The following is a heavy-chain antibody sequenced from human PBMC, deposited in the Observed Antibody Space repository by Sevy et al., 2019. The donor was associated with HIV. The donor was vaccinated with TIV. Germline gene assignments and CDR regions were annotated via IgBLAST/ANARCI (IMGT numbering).Heavy chain of an antibody. CDR2: ISAGGGST. J-gene: IGHJ4*02. Sequence: GGSLRLSCAASGFTFSSYAVSWVRRAPGKGLEWVSAISAGGGSTYYADSVKGRFTISRDNSMNTLYLQMNSLRVEDTAVYYCAKDGVGATGNYFDYWGQGTLVTVSS. D-gene: IGHD1-26*01. CDR3: AKDGVGATGNYFDY. CDR1: GFTFSSYA. V-gene: IGHV3-23*01.